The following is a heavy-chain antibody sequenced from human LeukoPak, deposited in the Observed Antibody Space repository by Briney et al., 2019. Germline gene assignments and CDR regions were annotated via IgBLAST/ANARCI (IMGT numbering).Heavy chain of an antibody. D-gene: IGHD5-24*01. CDR2: ISGSGGST. Sequence: PGGSLRLSCAASGFTFSSYAMSWVRQAPGKGLEWVSAISGSGGSTYYADSVKGRFTISRDNSKNTLYLQMNSLRAEDTAVYYCARGGRDGYNLDHWGQGTLVTVSS. J-gene: IGHJ4*02. CDR1: GFTFSSYA. CDR3: ARGGRDGYNLDH. V-gene: IGHV3-23*01.